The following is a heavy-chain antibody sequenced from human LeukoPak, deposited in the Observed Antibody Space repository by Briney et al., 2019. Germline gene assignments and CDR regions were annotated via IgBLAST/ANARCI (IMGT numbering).Heavy chain of an antibody. CDR2: IYHSGST. V-gene: IGHV4-4*02. Sequence: SETLSLTCAVSGGSISSSNWWSWVRQPPGKGLEWIGEIYHSGSTNYNPSLKSRVTISVDKSKNQFSLKLSSVTAADTAVYYCARDAYYSYLGYYFDYWGQGTLVTVSS. CDR1: GGSISSSNW. J-gene: IGHJ4*02. D-gene: IGHD3-10*01. CDR3: ARDAYYSYLGYYFDY.